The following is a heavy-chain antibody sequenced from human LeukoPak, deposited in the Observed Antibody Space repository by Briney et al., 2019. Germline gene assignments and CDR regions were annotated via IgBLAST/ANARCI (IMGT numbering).Heavy chain of an antibody. CDR2: IYTSGNT. CDR1: GGSISSSSYY. Sequence: SETLSLTCTVSGGSISSSSYYWSWIRQPAGKGLEWSGRIYTSGNTNYNPSLKSRVTMSVDTSKNQFSLKLSSVTAADTAVYYCARDSSRPMNWFDPWGQGTLVTVSS. V-gene: IGHV4-61*02. J-gene: IGHJ5*02. D-gene: IGHD6-13*01. CDR3: ARDSSRPMNWFDP.